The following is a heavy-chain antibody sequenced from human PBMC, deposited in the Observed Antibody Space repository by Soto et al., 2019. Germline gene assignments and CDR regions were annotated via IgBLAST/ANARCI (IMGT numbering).Heavy chain of an antibody. Sequence: QVQLVQSGAEEKKPGASVKFSCKASGYTFTSYAMHWVRQAPGQRLEWMGWINAGNGDTKYSQKCQGRVTITRDTSASTADMELGSLGSKDTAVYYCASEYCGGDCYSAARYGMDVWCQGTTVTVSS. J-gene: IGHJ6*02. CDR1: GYTFTSYA. V-gene: IGHV1-3*05. CDR2: INAGNGDT. D-gene: IGHD2-21*02. CDR3: ASEYCGGDCYSAARYGMDV.